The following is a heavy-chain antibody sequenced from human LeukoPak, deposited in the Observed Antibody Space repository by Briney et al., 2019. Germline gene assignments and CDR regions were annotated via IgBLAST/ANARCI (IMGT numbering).Heavy chain of an antibody. J-gene: IGHJ6*03. CDR1: GGTFSSYA. Sequence: ASVKVSCKASGGTFSSYAINWVRQATGQGLEWMGWISAYNGNTNYAQKLQGRVTMTTDTSTSTAYMELRSLRSDDTAVYYCARSSSWVFFNYYYMDVWGKGTTVTVSS. V-gene: IGHV1-18*01. CDR3: ARSSSWVFFNYYYMDV. CDR2: ISAYNGNT. D-gene: IGHD3-16*01.